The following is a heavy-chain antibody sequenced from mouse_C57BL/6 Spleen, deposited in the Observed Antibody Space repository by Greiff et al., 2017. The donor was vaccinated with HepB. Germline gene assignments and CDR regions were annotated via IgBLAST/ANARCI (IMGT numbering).Heavy chain of an antibody. Sequence: VQLQQSGAELVRPGSSVKLSCKASGYTFTSYWMHWVKQRPIQGLEWIGNIDPSDSETHYNQKFKDKATLTVDKSSSTAYMQLSSLTSEDAAVDYCARGDYDVYFDYWGQGTTLTVSS. J-gene: IGHJ2*01. CDR1: GYTFTSYW. D-gene: IGHD2-4*01. CDR2: IDPSDSET. V-gene: IGHV1-52*01. CDR3: ARGDYDVYFDY.